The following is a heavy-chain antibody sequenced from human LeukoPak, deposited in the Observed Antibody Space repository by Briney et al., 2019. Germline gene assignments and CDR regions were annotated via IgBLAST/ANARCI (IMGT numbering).Heavy chain of an antibody. D-gene: IGHD4/OR15-4a*01. J-gene: IGHJ4*02. CDR2: INSDGSST. Sequence: PGGSLRLSCAASGFTFNGYWMHWVRQTPGKGLVWVSRINSDGSSTTYADSVKGRFAISRDNAKNTLFPQMNSLRVEDTAVYFCVRDRDYVPDNWGQGTLVTVSS. CDR3: VRDRDYVPDN. CDR1: GFTFNGYW. V-gene: IGHV3-74*01.